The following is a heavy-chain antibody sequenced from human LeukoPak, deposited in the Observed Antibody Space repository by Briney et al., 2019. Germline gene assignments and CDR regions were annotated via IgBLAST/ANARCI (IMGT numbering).Heavy chain of an antibody. CDR3: ARTRYCSGGSCYTLDY. J-gene: IGHJ4*02. CDR2: IYPGDSDT. D-gene: IGHD2-15*01. V-gene: IGHV5-51*01. Sequence: GESLEISCKGSGYSFTSYWIGWVRQMPGKGLEWMGIIYPGDSDTRYSPSFQGQVTISADKSISTAYLQWSSLKASDTAMYYCARTRYCSGGSCYTLDYWGQGTLVTVSS. CDR1: GYSFTSYW.